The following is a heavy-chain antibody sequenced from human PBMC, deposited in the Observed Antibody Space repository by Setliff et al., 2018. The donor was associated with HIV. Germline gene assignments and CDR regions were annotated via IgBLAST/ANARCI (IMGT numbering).Heavy chain of an antibody. CDR3: ARELYREWDY. V-gene: IGHV3-23*01. CDR2: ILSTGERT. J-gene: IGHJ4*02. CDR1: GFTFSNYA. D-gene: IGHD3-16*02. Sequence: PGGSLRLSCAASGFTFSNYAMSWVRQAPGEGLEWVSAILSTGERTFYADSVKGRFTISRDNSKNTLYLQMNSLRADDTAVYYCARELYREWDYWGQGTLVTVSS.